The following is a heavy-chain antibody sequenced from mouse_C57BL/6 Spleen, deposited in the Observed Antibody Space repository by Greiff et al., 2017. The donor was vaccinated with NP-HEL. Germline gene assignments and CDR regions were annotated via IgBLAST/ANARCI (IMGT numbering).Heavy chain of an antibody. Sequence: QVQLQQPGAELVMPGASVKLSCKASGYTFTSYWMHWVKQRPGQGLEWIGEIDPSDSYTNYNQKFKGKSTLTVDKSSSTAYMQLSSLTSEDSAVYYCARSASTADYCDYWGQGTTLTVSS. CDR3: ARSASTADYCDY. CDR1: GYTFTSYW. D-gene: IGHD1-2*01. J-gene: IGHJ2*01. V-gene: IGHV1-69*01. CDR2: IDPSDSYT.